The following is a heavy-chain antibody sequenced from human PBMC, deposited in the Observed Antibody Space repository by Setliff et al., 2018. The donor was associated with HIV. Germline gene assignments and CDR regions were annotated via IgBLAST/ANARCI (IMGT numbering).Heavy chain of an antibody. D-gene: IGHD3-10*01. CDR3: AKNGFGVVALGINNWFDP. J-gene: IGHJ5*02. V-gene: IGHV3-23*01. Sequence: HPGGSLRLSCAASGFTFSSYAMSWVRQAPGKGLEWVAVISGNGISTYYADSVKGRFTISRDNSKNTLFLLMNSLRAEDTAIYYCAKNGFGVVALGINNWFDPWGPGTLVTVSS. CDR2: ISGNGIST. CDR1: GFTFSSYA.